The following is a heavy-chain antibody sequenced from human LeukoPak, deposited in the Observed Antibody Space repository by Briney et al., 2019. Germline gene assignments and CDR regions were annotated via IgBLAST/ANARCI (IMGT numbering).Heavy chain of an antibody. V-gene: IGHV4-30-2*01. CDR1: GGSISSGGYY. D-gene: IGHD6-6*01. J-gene: IGHJ6*03. CDR3: AREHSSSPPYYYMDV. Sequence: SETLSLTCTVSGGSISSGGYYWSWIRQPPGKGLEWIGYIYHSGSTYYNPSLKSRVTISVDRSKNQFSLKLSSVTAADTAVYYCAREHSSSPPYYYMDVWGKGTTVTVSS. CDR2: IYHSGST.